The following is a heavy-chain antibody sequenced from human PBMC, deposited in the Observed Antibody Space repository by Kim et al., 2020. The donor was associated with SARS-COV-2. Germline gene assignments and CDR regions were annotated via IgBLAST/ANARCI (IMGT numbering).Heavy chain of an antibody. CDR2: IYSGGSST. J-gene: IGHJ6*02. Sequence: GGSLRLSCAASGFTFSSYAMSWVRQAPGKGLEWVSVIYSGGSSTYYADSVKGRFTISRDNSKNTLYLQMNSLRAEDTAVYYCAKDRRGTFYGMDVWGQGTTVTVSS. D-gene: IGHD1-1*01. CDR1: GFTFSSYA. V-gene: IGHV3-23*03. CDR3: AKDRRGTFYGMDV.